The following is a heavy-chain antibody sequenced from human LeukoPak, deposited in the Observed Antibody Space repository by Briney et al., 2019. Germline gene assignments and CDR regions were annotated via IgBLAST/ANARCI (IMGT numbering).Heavy chain of an antibody. V-gene: IGHV1-2*02. CDR1: GYTFTGYY. CDR3: ASTTQYYDILTGYYKGSASMDI. D-gene: IGHD3-9*01. J-gene: IGHJ3*02. CDR2: INPNSGGT. Sequence: GASVKVSCKASGYTFTGYYMHWVRQAPGQGLEWMGWINPNSGGTNYAQKFQGRVTMTRDTSISTAYMELSRLRSDDTAVYYCASTTQYYDILTGYYKGSASMDIWGQGTMVTVSS.